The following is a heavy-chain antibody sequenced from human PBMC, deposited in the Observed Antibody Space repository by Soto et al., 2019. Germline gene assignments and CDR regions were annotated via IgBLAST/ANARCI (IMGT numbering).Heavy chain of an antibody. D-gene: IGHD3-16*02. V-gene: IGHV4-61*01. CDR3: ARSYRRFLDY. J-gene: IGHJ4*02. CDR1: GGSVSSRRHF. CDR2: NYSTRT. Sequence: SSETLGLTCTVSGGSVSSRRHFWSWIRQPPGKGLEWLGYNYSTRTTYNPSLKSRVTISKDTSTNQLSLKLNSVTAADTSVYYCARSYRRFLDYWGQGTPVTVSS.